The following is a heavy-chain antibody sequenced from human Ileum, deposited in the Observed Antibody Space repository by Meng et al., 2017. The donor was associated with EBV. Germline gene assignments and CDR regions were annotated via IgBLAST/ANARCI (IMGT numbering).Heavy chain of an antibody. V-gene: IGHV4-4*03. Sequence: AWAPRRGMPLVARSFTVVFPRGFISVSNWWSWVSQQPGKGLEWIGEIYHSGSTNYNPSLKSRVTMSVDKSKNQFSLNLSSVTAADTAVYYCARVGQWLPINYWGQGTLVTVSS. CDR1: RGFISVSNW. D-gene: IGHD6-19*01. J-gene: IGHJ4*02. CDR2: IYHSGST. CDR3: ARVGQWLPINY.